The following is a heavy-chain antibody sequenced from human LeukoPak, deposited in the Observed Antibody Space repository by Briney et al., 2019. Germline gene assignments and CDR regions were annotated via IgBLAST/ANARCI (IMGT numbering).Heavy chain of an antibody. CDR2: INHSGTT. CDR3: ARVMRGVMVTFDS. V-gene: IGHV4-38-2*02. D-gene: IGHD3-10*01. J-gene: IGHJ4*02. CDR1: GYAISSGYW. Sequence: SETLSLTCTVSGYAISSGYWWGWIRQPPGKGLEWIGTINHSGTTYYNPSLKSRVAISIDTSKNQFSLKLNSVTAADTAAYYCARVMRGVMVTFDSWGQGTLVTVSS.